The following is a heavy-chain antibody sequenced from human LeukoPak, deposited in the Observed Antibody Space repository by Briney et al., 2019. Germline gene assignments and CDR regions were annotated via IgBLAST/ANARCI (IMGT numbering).Heavy chain of an antibody. CDR2: ITMSGSVI. V-gene: IGHV3-11*01. CDR3: ARGGWSRGWFDP. J-gene: IGHJ5*02. CDR1: GFKFRDYY. Sequence: PVGSLRLSCAASGFKFRDYYMSWIRQAPGNGLEWISYITMSGSVIQYSASVKGRFTTFRDNAKNSVYLQMNSLRVEDTAVYYCARGGWSRGWFDPWGQGTLITVSS. D-gene: IGHD6-19*01.